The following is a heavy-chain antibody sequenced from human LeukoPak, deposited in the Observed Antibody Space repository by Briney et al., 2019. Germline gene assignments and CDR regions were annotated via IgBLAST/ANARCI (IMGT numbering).Heavy chain of an antibody. CDR1: GGTFSSYA. D-gene: IGHD3-10*01. J-gene: IGHJ4*02. CDR3: ARERPSGSYYNDY. Sequence: SVKVSCKASGGTFSSYAISWVRQAPGQGLEWMGGIIPIFGTANYAQKFQGRVTITADKSTSTAYMELSSLRSEDTAVYYCARERPSGSYYNDYWGQGTLVTVSS. V-gene: IGHV1-69*06. CDR2: IIPIFGTA.